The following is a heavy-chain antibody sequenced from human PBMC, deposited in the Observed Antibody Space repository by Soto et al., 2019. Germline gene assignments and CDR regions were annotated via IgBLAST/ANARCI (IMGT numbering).Heavy chain of an antibody. CDR1: GFSLSTTGVG. CDR2: IYWDDDK. V-gene: IGHV2-5*02. D-gene: IGHD6-6*01. J-gene: IGHJ5*02. CDR3: AYRQDYRSYWDSGWFDP. Sequence: QITLKESGPTLVEPTQTLTLTCAFSGFSLSTTGVGVGWIRQPPGKALEWLAFIYWDDDKRYSPSLKTRLTIIKDTSINQVALIMTDLDPVDTGTYYCAYRQDYRSYWDSGWFDPWGQGTLVTVSS.